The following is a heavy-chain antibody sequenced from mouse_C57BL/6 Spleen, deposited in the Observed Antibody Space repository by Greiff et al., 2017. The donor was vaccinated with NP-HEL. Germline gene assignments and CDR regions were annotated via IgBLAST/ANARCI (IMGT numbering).Heavy chain of an antibody. D-gene: IGHD3-2*02. J-gene: IGHJ3*01. V-gene: IGHV1-55*01. CDR2: IYPGSGST. Sequence: VQLQQPGAELVKPGASVKVSCKASGYTFTSYWITWVKQRPGQGLEWIGDIYPGSGSTNYNEKFKSKATLTVDTSSSTAYMQLSSLTSEDSAVYYCARRGQLRLPGFAYWGQGTLVTVSA. CDR3: ARRGQLRLPGFAY. CDR1: GYTFTSYW.